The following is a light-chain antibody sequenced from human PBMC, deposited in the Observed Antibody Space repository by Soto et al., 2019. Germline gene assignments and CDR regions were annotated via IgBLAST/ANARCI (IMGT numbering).Light chain of an antibody. CDR3: QSYDSSNQAVV. Sequence: QSALTQPASVSGSPGQSITISCTGTNSDIGIYNFVSWYQQHPGKAPRLMVYDGSKRPSGVSYRFSGSKSGNTASLTISGLQAEDEADYYCQSYDSSNQAVVFGGGTKVTVL. CDR1: NSDIGIYNF. V-gene: IGLV2-14*02. CDR2: DGS. J-gene: IGLJ2*01.